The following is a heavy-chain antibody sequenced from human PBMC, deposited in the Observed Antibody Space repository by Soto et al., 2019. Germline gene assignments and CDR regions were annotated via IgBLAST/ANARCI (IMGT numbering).Heavy chain of an antibody. D-gene: IGHD3-3*01. V-gene: IGHV3-49*03. Sequence: GGSLRLSCTASGFTFGDYAMSWFRQAPGKGLEWVGFIRSKAYGGTTEYAASVKGRFTISRDDSKSIAYLQMNSLKTEDTAVYYCTRRMYYDFWSGPQNWFDPWGQGTLVTVSS. CDR1: GFTFGDYA. J-gene: IGHJ5*02. CDR2: IRSKAYGGTT. CDR3: TRRMYYDFWSGPQNWFDP.